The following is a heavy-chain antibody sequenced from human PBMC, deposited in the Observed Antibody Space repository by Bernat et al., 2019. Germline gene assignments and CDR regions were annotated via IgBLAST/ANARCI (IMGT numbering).Heavy chain of an antibody. CDR2: ISAYNGNT. Sequence: QVQLVQSGAEVKKPGASVKVSCKASGYTFTSYGISWVRQAPGQGLEWMGWISAYNGNTNYAQKLQGRVTMTTDTSTSTAYMELRSLRSDDTAVYYCARDFFGIEDTAMVNGRTNWFDPWGQGTLVTVSS. J-gene: IGHJ5*02. CDR3: ARDFFGIEDTAMVNGRTNWFDP. V-gene: IGHV1-18*01. CDR1: GYTFTSYG. D-gene: IGHD5-18*01.